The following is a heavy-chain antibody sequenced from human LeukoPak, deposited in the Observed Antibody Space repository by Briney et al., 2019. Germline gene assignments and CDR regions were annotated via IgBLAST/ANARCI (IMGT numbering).Heavy chain of an antibody. CDR1: GGSISSSSYY. CDR3: ARSRRSGYYFFDY. CDR2: IYYSGST. Sequence: SETLSLTCTVSGGSISSSSYYWGWIRQPPGKGLEWIGSIYYSGSTYYNPSLKSRVTISVDTSKNQFSLKLSSVTAADTAVYYCARSRRSGYYFFDYWGQGTLVTVSS. J-gene: IGHJ4*02. V-gene: IGHV4-39*07. D-gene: IGHD3-22*01.